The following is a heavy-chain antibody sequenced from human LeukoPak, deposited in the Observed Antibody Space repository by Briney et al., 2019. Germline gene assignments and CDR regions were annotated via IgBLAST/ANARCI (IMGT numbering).Heavy chain of an antibody. CDR1: GFTFSDYS. J-gene: IGHJ4*02. D-gene: IGHD1-1*01. Sequence: GGSLRLSCAASGFTFSDYSMNWVRQAPGKGLEWISYIGISSGNTKYADSVKGRFTISGDSAKSSLYLQMNSLRVEDTAVYYCERDHNYAFDNWGQGTLATVSS. CDR3: ERDHNYAFDN. CDR2: IGISSGNT. V-gene: IGHV3-48*04.